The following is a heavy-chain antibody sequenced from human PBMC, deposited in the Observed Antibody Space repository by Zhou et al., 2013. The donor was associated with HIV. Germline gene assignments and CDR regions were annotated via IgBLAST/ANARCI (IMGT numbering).Heavy chain of an antibody. CDR2: INPSSGGT. CDR1: GYSFSTYF. V-gene: IGHV1-46*01. J-gene: IGHJ4*02. Sequence: QVQLVQSGTEVKKPGASVKFSCKALGYSFSTYFMHWVRQAPGQGLEWMGIINPSSGGTVYAQKFRGRVTMTRDTSTSTVYMDLSSLRSEDSGVYYCARWVPKVKGGRGTCRFRTWNLLRDQGTL. CDR3: ARWVPKVKGGRGTCRFRTWNLL. D-gene: IGHD1-1*01.